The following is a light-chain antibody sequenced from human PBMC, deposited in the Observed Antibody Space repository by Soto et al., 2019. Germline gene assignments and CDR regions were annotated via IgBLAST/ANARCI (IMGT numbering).Light chain of an antibody. CDR1: QAISGC. CDR2: GAS. Sequence: DIQMTQSPSSVSASVGDRVTITGRTSQAISGCLLWCQQKPGKAPKLLISGASSLRTGVPSRFSGGGSGTVYTLTISSLQLEDFATSYCQQAKTYPRTFGPGTRVEI. J-gene: IGKJ3*01. CDR3: QQAKTYPRT. V-gene: IGKV1-12*01.